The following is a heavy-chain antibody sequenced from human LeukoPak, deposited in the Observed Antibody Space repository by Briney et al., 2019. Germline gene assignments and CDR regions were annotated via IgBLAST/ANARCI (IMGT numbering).Heavy chain of an antibody. CDR2: VSDSGNT. D-gene: IGHD2-2*03. V-gene: IGHV4-59*01. CDR1: GDSMSSYY. Sequence: SETLSLTCSVSGDSMSSYYWTWMRQPPGKGLEWIGFVSDSGNTDYNPSLKSRVTISVDTSGSQFSLGLTSVTAADSAVYYCARGYGYYSYYMDVWGKGTTVLVSS. CDR3: ARGYGYYSYYMDV. J-gene: IGHJ6*03.